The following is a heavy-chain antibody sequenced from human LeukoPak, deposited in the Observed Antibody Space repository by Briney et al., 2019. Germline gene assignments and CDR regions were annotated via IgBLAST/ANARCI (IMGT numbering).Heavy chain of an antibody. Sequence: SQTLSLTCAISGDSVSSNTAAWNWIRQSPSRGLEWLGRTYYRSTWLYDYALSLKSRININPDTSKNQFSLHLNFVTPEDTAVYYCVRDGEGGLVYFDYWGRGTLVTVSS. V-gene: IGHV6-1*01. CDR2: TYYRSTWLY. D-gene: IGHD3-16*01. J-gene: IGHJ4*02. CDR1: GDSVSSNTAA. CDR3: VRDGEGGLVYFDY.